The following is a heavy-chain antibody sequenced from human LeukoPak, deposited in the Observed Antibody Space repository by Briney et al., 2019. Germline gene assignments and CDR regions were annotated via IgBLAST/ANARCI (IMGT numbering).Heavy chain of an antibody. CDR1: DESFSGHY. CDR3: ARGYGANGWFDS. CDR2: INHSGST. Sequence: PSETLSLTCVVYDESFSGHYWSWIRQPPGKGLEWIGEINHSGSTNYNPSLKSRVIISVDTSKNQFSLKLSSVTAADTAVYYCARGYGANGWFDSWGQGTLVTVSS. J-gene: IGHJ5*01. D-gene: IGHD4-17*01. V-gene: IGHV4-34*01.